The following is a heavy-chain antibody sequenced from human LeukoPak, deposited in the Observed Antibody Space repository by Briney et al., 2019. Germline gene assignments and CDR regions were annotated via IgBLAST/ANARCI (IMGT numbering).Heavy chain of an antibody. D-gene: IGHD1-26*01. CDR1: GFTFSSYD. J-gene: IGHJ3*02. CDR3: ARGGSIVGATDAFDI. V-gene: IGHV3-13*01. CDR2: IGTAGDT. Sequence: GGSLRLSCAASGFTFSSYDMHWVRQATGKGLEWVSAIGTAGDTYYPGSVKGRFTISRENAKNSSYLQMNSLRAGDTAVYYCARGGSIVGATDAFDIWGQGTMVTVSS.